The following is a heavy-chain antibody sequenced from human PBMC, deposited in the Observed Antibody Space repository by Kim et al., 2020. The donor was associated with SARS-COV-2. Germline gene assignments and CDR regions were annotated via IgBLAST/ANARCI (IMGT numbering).Heavy chain of an antibody. CDR2: ISSSSSTI. D-gene: IGHD3-22*01. CDR3: ARDPYYYDSSGYYYGHYYGMDV. J-gene: IGHJ6*02. Sequence: GGSLRLSCAASGFTFSSYSMNWVCQAPGKGLEWVSYISSSSSTIYYADSVKGRFTISRDNAKNSLYLQMNSLRDEDTAVYYCARDPYYYDSSGYYYGHYYGMDVWGQGTTVTVSS. V-gene: IGHV3-48*02. CDR1: GFTFSSYS.